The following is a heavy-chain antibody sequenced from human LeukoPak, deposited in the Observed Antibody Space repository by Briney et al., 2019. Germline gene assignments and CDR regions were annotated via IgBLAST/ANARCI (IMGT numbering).Heavy chain of an antibody. Sequence: GGSLRLSCEASGFTFSAYAMTWVRQAPGKGLERVSAISGSGDTTYYADSVKGRFTISRDDSENTLYLQVNSLRAEDTAIYYCAKGGTTSCYASLDFWGQGTLVTVSS. CDR3: AKGGTTSCYASLDF. V-gene: IGHV3-23*01. D-gene: IGHD2-2*01. CDR1: GFTFSAYA. J-gene: IGHJ4*02. CDR2: ISGSGDTT.